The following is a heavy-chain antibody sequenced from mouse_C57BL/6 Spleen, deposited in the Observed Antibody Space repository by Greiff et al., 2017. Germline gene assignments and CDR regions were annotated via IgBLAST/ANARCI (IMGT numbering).Heavy chain of an antibody. J-gene: IGHJ2*01. CDR3: ARRTTVAYYFDY. Sequence: QVQLQQPGAELVRPGSSVKLSCKASGYTFTSYWMHWVKQRPIQGLEWIGNIDPSDSETHYNQKFKDKATLTVDKSSSTAYMQRSSLTSEDSAVYYCARRTTVAYYFDYWGQGTTLTVSS. V-gene: IGHV1-52*01. CDR1: GYTFTSYW. D-gene: IGHD1-1*01. CDR2: IDPSDSET.